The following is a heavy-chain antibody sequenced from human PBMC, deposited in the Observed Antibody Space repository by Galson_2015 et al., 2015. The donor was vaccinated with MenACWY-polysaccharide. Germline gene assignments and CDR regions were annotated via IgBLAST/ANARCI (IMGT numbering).Heavy chain of an antibody. J-gene: IGHJ4*02. V-gene: IGHV2-5*02. CDR1: GFSLRTSGAG. Sequence: PALVNPTQTLTLTCTFSGFSLRTSGAGVGWIRQPPGKALEWIALIYWDDDKRYSPYLKSRLTITKDTSKNHVVLTMTNMDPVDTATYYCALGSGRTFDYWGQGTLVTVSS. CDR2: IYWDDDK. CDR3: ALGSGRTFDY. D-gene: IGHD3-10*01.